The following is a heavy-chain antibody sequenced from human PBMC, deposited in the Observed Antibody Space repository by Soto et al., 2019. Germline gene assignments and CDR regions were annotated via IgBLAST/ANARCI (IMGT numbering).Heavy chain of an antibody. V-gene: IGHV3-30*18. J-gene: IGHJ3*02. CDR1: GFTFSSYV. D-gene: IGHD4-17*01. CDR2: ISYDGSNK. CDR3: AKEGQDDSGNYVSAIEM. Sequence: QVPLVESGGGVVQPGRSLRLSCAASGFTFSSYVMHWVRQAPGKGLEWVAVISYDGSNKYYADSVKGRFTISRDNSMNTVFLKKNELRDEDPDKYYGAKEGQDDSGNYVSAIEMSGPRKKVTV.